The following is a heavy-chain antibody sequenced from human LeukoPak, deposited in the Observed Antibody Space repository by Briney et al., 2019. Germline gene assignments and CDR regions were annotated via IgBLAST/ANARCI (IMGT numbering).Heavy chain of an antibody. V-gene: IGHV3-33*03. CDR1: GFTFSSYG. CDR3: AKPTRGSGSFLIDY. CDR2: IWNDGSYE. J-gene: IGHJ4*02. Sequence: GRSLRLSCAASGFTFSSYGMHWVRQAPGKGLEWVAVIWNDGSYEYYGDPVKGRCTISRDNSKNALYLQMNNLRADDTAVYFCAKPTRGSGSFLIDYWGQGTLVTISS. D-gene: IGHD1-26*01.